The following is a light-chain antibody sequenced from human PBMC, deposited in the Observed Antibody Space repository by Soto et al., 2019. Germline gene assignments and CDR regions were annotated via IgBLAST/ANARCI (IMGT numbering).Light chain of an antibody. CDR2: EVS. CDR3: SSYAGSNNWV. Sequence: QSALTQPPSASGSPGQSVTISCTGTSSDVGGYNYVSWYQQHPGKAPKLMIYEVSKRPSGVPDRFSGSKSGNTASLTVSGLQAEDEADYYCSSYAGSNNWVFGGGNQLTVL. V-gene: IGLV2-8*01. J-gene: IGLJ3*02. CDR1: SSDVGGYNY.